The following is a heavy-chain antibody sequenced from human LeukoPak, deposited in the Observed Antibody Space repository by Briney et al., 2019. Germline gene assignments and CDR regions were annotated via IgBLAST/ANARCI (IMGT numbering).Heavy chain of an antibody. CDR1: GASITSGGYD. J-gene: IGHJ5*02. Sequence: SGTLSLTCTVSGASITSGGYDWSSIRPHQGKSLGWIGYIYYSGNTNYNPSLKSRVTISVDKSKNQFSLKLSSVTAADTAVYYCARGLTGGKGGNWFDPWGQGTLVTVSS. V-gene: IGHV4-31*03. D-gene: IGHD7-27*01. CDR2: IYYSGNT. CDR3: ARGLTGGKGGNWFDP.